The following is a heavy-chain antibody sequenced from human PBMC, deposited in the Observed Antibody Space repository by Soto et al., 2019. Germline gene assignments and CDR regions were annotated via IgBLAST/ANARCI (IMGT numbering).Heavy chain of an antibody. V-gene: IGHV3-11*06. D-gene: IGHD3-10*01. CDR1: GFTFSDYY. Sequence: PGGSLRLSCASSGFTFSDYYMSLIRQAPGKGLEWVSYISSSSSYTNYADSVKGRFTISRDNAKNSLYLQMNSLRAEDTAVYYCARSKLPDAFDIWGQGTMVTVS. J-gene: IGHJ3*02. CDR2: ISSSSSYT. CDR3: ARSKLPDAFDI.